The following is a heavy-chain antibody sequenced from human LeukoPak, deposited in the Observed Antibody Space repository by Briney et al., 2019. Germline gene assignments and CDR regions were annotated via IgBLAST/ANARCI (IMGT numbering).Heavy chain of an antibody. CDR1: GLTLSSDW. CDR3: ARNNGARYGYFDY. Sequence: GGSLRLSCAASGLTLSSDWMHWVRQTPGKGLVWVSRINSDGSTTNYADSVKGRFTISRDNAKNTLYLQMNSLRAEDTAMYYCARNNGARYGYFDYWGQGTLVTVSS. CDR2: INSDGSTT. V-gene: IGHV3-74*01. J-gene: IGHJ4*02. D-gene: IGHD2-8*01.